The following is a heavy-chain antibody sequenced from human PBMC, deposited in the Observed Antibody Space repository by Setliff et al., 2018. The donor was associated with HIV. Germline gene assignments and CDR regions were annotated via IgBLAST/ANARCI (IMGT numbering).Heavy chain of an antibody. CDR3: AKGTPSCSFCFDN. V-gene: IGHV4-4*02. CDR1: GGSIGTANW. D-gene: IGHD2-15*01. Sequence: PSETLSLTCAVSGGSIGTANWWSWVRQPPGQGLEWIGEIYYSGNTNYNPSLKSRVTMSVDKPKNHLSLKLSSVTAADTALYYCAKGTPSCSFCFDNWGPGTLVTVSS. CDR2: IYYSGNT. J-gene: IGHJ4*02.